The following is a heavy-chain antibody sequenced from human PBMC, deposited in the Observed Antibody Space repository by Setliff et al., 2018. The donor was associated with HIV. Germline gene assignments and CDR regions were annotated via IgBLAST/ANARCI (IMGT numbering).Heavy chain of an antibody. CDR1: GGSFYSHY. D-gene: IGHD1-26*01. J-gene: IGHJ4*02. CDR3: ARGGSGAYYERNFDY. V-gene: IGHV4-59*11. Sequence: SETLSLTCTVSGGSFYSHYWSWIRQPPGKGLEWIGTVHYSGSTTYNPSLNSRGTISLDTSKNQFSLKLSSVTAADTAVFYCARGGSGAYYERNFDYWGQGTLVTVYS. CDR2: VHYSGST.